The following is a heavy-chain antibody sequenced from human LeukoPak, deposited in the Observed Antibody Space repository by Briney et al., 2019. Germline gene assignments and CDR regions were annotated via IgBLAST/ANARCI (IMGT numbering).Heavy chain of an antibody. CDR1: GFTVSSYY. D-gene: IGHD5-18*01. J-gene: IGHJ4*02. Sequence: PGGSLRLSCAASGFTVSSYYMSWVRQAPGKGLEWVSIIYSGGSTHYADSVKGRFTISRDNSKDTLYLQMNSLRAEDTAVYYCAKDHTWIQLYYFYWGQGTLVTVSS. CDR3: AKDHTWIQLYYFY. CDR2: IYSGGST. V-gene: IGHV3-53*01.